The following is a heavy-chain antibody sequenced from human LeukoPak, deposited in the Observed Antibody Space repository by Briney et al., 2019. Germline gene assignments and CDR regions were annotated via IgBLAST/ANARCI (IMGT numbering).Heavy chain of an antibody. CDR2: IDWDDDK. J-gene: IGHJ5*02. CDR1: GFSLSTSGMC. Sequence: SGPTLVNPTQTLTLTCTFSGFSLSTSGMCVSWIRQPPGKALEWLALIDWDDDKYYSTSLKTRLTFSKDTSKNQVVLTMTNMDPVDTATYYCTRTSYYYDSSGRTNWFDPWGQGTLVIVSS. CDR3: TRTSYYYDSSGRTNWFDP. V-gene: IGHV2-70*01. D-gene: IGHD3-22*01.